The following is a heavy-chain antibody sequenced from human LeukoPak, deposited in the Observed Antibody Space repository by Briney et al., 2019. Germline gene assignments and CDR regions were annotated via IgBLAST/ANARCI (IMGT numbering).Heavy chain of an antibody. J-gene: IGHJ6*03. Sequence: GGSLRLSCAASGFTFSSYWMHWVRQAPGKGLVWVSRINSDGSSTSYADSVKGRFTISRDNAKNTLYLQMNSLRAEDTAVYYCAKGGIAVASTSYYYYMDVWGKGTTVTISS. CDR1: GFTFSSYW. CDR3: AKGGIAVASTSYYYYMDV. CDR2: INSDGSST. V-gene: IGHV3-74*01. D-gene: IGHD6-19*01.